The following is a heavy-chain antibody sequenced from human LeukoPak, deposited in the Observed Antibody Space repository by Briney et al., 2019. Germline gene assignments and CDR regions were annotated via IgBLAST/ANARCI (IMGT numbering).Heavy chain of an antibody. CDR3: TRDPDYGDPD. Sequence: GGSLRLFCTASGFSFSDHYMTWMRQAPGKGLEGISYITSRGRSTDYADSVKGRFIISRDNAMNSLFLQMSSLRVDDTAVYYCTRDPDYGDPDWGQGTLVTVSS. CDR1: GFSFSDHY. D-gene: IGHD2-21*01. J-gene: IGHJ4*02. V-gene: IGHV3-11*01. CDR2: ITSRGRST.